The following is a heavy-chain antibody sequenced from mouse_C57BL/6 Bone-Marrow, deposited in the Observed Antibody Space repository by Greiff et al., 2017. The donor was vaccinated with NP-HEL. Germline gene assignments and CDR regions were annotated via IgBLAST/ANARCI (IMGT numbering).Heavy chain of an antibody. CDR2: ISSGSSTI. V-gene: IGHV5-17*01. CDR1: GFTFSDYG. D-gene: IGHD1-1*01. Sequence: EVHLVESGGGLVKPGGSLKLSCAASGFTFSDYGMHWVRQAPEKGLEWVAYISSGSSTIYYADTVKGRFTISRDNAKNTLFLQLPSLTSEDTAMYYFASAYYYGSYFDYWGQGTTLTVSS. J-gene: IGHJ2*01. CDR3: ASAYYYGSYFDY.